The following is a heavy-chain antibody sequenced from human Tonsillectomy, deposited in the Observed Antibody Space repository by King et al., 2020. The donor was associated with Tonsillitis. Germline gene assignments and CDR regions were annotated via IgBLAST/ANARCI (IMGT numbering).Heavy chain of an antibody. J-gene: IGHJ2*01. Sequence: VQLQESGPGLVKPSETLSLTCTVSGGSISSYYWSWIRQPPGKGLEWIGYIYYSGSTNYNPSLKSRVIISVDTSKNQFSLKLSSVTAADTAVYYCARDSYSSGWYFDLWGRGTLVTVSS. CDR1: GGSISSYY. CDR3: ARDSYSSGWYFDL. CDR2: IYYSGST. D-gene: IGHD6-19*01. V-gene: IGHV4-59*01.